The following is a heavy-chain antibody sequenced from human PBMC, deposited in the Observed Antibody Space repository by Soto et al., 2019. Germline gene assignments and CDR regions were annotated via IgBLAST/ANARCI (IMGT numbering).Heavy chain of an antibody. CDR1: GFTFSSYS. Sequence: GGSLRLSCAASGFTFSSYSMNWVRQAPGKGLEWVSSISSSSGHIYYADSLKGRFTISRDNAKNSLYLQMKSLRAEDTAVYYCTRHWLATREFDYWGQGTLVTVSS. CDR2: ISSSSGHI. CDR3: TRHWLATREFDY. J-gene: IGHJ4*02. V-gene: IGHV3-21*01. D-gene: IGHD1-26*01.